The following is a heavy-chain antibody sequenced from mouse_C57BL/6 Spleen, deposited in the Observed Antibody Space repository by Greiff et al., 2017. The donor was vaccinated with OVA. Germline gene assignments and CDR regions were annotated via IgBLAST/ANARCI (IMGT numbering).Heavy chain of an antibody. Sequence: DVMLVESGGDLVKPGGSLKLSCAASGFTFSSYGMSWVRQTPDKRLEWVATISSGGSYTYYPDSVKGRFTISRDNAKNTLYLQMSSLKSEDTAMYYCARQPSGSSYGFAYWGQGTLVTVSA. CDR2: ISSGGSYT. V-gene: IGHV5-6*02. J-gene: IGHJ3*01. CDR3: ARQPSGSSYGFAY. D-gene: IGHD1-1*01. CDR1: GFTFSSYG.